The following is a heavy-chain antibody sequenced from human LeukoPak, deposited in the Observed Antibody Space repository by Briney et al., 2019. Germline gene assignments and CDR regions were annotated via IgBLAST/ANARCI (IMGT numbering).Heavy chain of an antibody. J-gene: IGHJ3*02. CDR2: INPNSGGT. D-gene: IGHD2-2*02. CDR3: ARYSGYCSSTSCYTVAAFDI. V-gene: IGHV1-2*02. Sequence: ASVKVSCKASGCTFTGYYMHWVRQAPGQGLEWMGWINPNSGGTNYAQKFQGRVTMTRDTSISTAYMELSRLRSDDTAVYYCARYSGYCSSTSCYTVAAFDIWGQGTMVTVSS. CDR1: GCTFTGYY.